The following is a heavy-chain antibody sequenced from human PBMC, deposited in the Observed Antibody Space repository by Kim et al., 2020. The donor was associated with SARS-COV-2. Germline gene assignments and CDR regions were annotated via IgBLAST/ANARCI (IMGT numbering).Heavy chain of an antibody. J-gene: IGHJ4*02. D-gene: IGHD3-22*01. CDR1: GGSISSSNW. CDR3: ASSGPYDSSGYYGPFDY. V-gene: IGHV4-4*02. Sequence: SETLSLTCAVSGGSISSSNWWSWVRQPPGKGLEWIGEIYHSGSTNYNPSLKSRVTISVDKSKNQFSLKLSSVTAADTAVYYCASSGPYDSSGYYGPFDYWGQGTLVTVSS. CDR2: IYHSGST.